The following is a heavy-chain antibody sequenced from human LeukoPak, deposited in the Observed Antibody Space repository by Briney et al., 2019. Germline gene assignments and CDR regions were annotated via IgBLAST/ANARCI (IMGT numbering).Heavy chain of an antibody. Sequence: GASVKVSCKASGYTLTSYGISWVRQAPGQGLEWMGWISAYNGNTNYAQKLQGRVTMTTDTSTSTAYMELRSLRSDDTAVYYCARGVVVVVAARHLYYYYYMDVWGKGTTVTVSS. V-gene: IGHV1-18*01. CDR1: GYTLTSYG. CDR2: ISAYNGNT. CDR3: ARGVVVVVAARHLYYYYYMDV. J-gene: IGHJ6*03. D-gene: IGHD2-15*01.